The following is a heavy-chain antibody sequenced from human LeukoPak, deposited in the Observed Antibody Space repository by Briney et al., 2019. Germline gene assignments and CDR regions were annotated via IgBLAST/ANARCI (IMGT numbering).Heavy chain of an antibody. J-gene: IGHJ4*02. CDR2: IGGGGEYT. CDR1: GFSVSNKY. Sequence: GGSLRHSCAASGFSVSNKYMSWVRQAPGKGLEWVSTIGGGGEYTYYADSVKGRFIISRDNSRNTFYLQMNSLRAEDTAVYYCAKVLSRSQYYWVQGTLVTVFS. CDR3: AKVLSRSQYY. D-gene: IGHD6-13*01. V-gene: IGHV3-23*01.